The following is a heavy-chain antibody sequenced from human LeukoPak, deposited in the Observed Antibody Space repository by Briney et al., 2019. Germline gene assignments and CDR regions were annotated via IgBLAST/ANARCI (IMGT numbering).Heavy chain of an antibody. Sequence: ASVKVSCKASGYTFTGYYMHWVRQAPGHGLEWMGWINPNSGGTNYAQKFQGGVTMTRDTSISTAYMELSRLRSDDTAVYYCARERCSSTSCYNWFDPWGQGTLVTVSS. J-gene: IGHJ5*02. CDR1: GYTFTGYY. CDR3: ARERCSSTSCYNWFDP. V-gene: IGHV1-2*02. CDR2: INPNSGGT. D-gene: IGHD2-2*01.